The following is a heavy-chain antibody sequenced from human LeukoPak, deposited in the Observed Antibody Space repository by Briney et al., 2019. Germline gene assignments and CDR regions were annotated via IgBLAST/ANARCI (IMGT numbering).Heavy chain of an antibody. CDR1: GYTFTSYG. J-gene: IGHJ4*02. D-gene: IGHD3-22*01. Sequence: SVKVSCKASGYTFTSYGISWVRQAPGQGLEGMGWISSYNGNTNYAQKLQGRVTITTDTSTSIAYMKLRRLGSDDTAVYYCARNTYYYDSSGYYSYWGQGTLVTVSS. CDR2: ISSYNGNT. V-gene: IGHV1-18*01. CDR3: ARNTYYYDSSGYYSY.